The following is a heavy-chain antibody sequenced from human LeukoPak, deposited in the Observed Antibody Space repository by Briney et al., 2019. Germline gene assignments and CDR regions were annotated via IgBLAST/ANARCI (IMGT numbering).Heavy chain of an antibody. D-gene: IGHD3-10*02. V-gene: IGHV3-48*04. CDR3: AELGITMIGGV. Sequence: GGSLRLSCAASGFTFSSYGMSWVRQAPGKGLEWVSAISSSGRTIHYADSVKGRFTISRDNAKNSLYLQMNSLRAEDTAVYYCAELGITMIGGVWGKGTTVTISS. J-gene: IGHJ6*04. CDR2: ISSSGRTI. CDR1: GFTFSSYG.